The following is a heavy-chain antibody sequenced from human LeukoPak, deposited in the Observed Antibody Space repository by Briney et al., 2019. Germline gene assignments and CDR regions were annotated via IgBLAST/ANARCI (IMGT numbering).Heavy chain of an antibody. Sequence: PGGSLRLSCAASGFTFSSYSMNWVRQAPGKGLEWVSSISSSSSYINYADSVKGRFTISRDNAKNSLYLQMNSLRAEDTAVYYCARDRYSSSWYYFDYWGQGTLVTVSS. CDR3: ARDRYSSSWYYFDY. J-gene: IGHJ4*02. V-gene: IGHV3-21*01. D-gene: IGHD6-13*01. CDR2: ISSSSSYI. CDR1: GFTFSSYS.